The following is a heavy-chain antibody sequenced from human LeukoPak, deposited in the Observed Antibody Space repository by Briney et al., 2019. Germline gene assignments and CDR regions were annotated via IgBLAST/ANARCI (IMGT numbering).Heavy chain of an antibody. CDR2: IYYSGST. V-gene: IGHV4-59*01. D-gene: IGHD3-22*01. Sequence: SETLSLTCTVSGGPISSYYWSWIRQPPGKGLEWIGYIYYSGSTNYNPSLKSRVTISVDTSKNQFSLKLSSVTAADTAVYYCARVSTHYYDSSGYYHPFDYWGQGTLVTVSS. J-gene: IGHJ4*02. CDR3: ARVSTHYYDSSGYYHPFDY. CDR1: GGPISSYY.